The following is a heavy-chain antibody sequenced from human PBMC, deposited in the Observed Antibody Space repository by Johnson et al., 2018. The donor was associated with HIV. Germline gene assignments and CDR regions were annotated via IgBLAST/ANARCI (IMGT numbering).Heavy chain of an antibody. CDR3: ARDVRVVVAATDAFDI. D-gene: IGHD2-15*01. CDR2: IYGGGDT. Sequence: VQVVESGGGLIQPGGSLRLSCAASGFTVTDKYMSWVRQAPGKGLEWVSVIYGGGDTFYADSVKGRFTISRDSSKNTLYLQMNSLIAEDTAVYYCARDVRVVVAATDAFDIWCQGTMVTVSS. V-gene: IGHV3-53*01. J-gene: IGHJ3*02. CDR1: GFTVTDKY.